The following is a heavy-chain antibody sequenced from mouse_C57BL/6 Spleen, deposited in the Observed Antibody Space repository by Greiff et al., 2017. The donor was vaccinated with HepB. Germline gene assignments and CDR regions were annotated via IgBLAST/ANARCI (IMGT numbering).Heavy chain of an antibody. V-gene: IGHV1-69*01. CDR2: IDPSDSYT. CDR3: ASGDSNFYFDY. D-gene: IGHD2-5*01. J-gene: IGHJ2*01. CDR1: GYTFTSYW. Sequence: QVQLQQSGAELVMPGASVKLSCKASGYTFTSYWMHWVKQRPGQGLEWIGEIDPSDSYTNYNQKFKGKSTLTVDKSSTTAYMQLSSLTSEVSAVYYGASGDSNFYFDYWGQGTTLTVSS.